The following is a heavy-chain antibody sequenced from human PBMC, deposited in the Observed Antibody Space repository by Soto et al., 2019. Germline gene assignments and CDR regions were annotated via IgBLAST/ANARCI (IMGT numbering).Heavy chain of an antibody. D-gene: IGHD3-10*01. V-gene: IGHV3-30*03. CDR1: GFTFSSSG. J-gene: IGHJ4*02. CDR2: ISTDGSNK. CDR3: ALYYYGSGFGNY. Sequence: QVQLVESGGGVVQPGRSLRLSCAASGFTFSSSGMHWVRQAPGKGLEWVAVISTDGSNKYYADAVKGRFTISRDNSKNTPYLQMNSLRAEDTAVYYCALYYYGSGFGNYWGQGTLVTVSS.